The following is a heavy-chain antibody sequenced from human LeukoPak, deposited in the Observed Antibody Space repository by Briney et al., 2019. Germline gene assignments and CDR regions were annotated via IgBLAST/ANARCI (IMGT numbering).Heavy chain of an antibody. V-gene: IGHV1-18*01. CDR3: ASDRTTPYYYYGMDV. D-gene: IGHD1-1*01. Sequence: ASVKVSCKASGYTFTSYGISWVRQAPGQGLEWRGWISAYNGNTNYAQKLQGRVTMTTDTSTSTAYMELRSLRSDDTAVYYCASDRTTPYYYYGMDVWGQGTTVTVSS. CDR1: GYTFTSYG. CDR2: ISAYNGNT. J-gene: IGHJ6*02.